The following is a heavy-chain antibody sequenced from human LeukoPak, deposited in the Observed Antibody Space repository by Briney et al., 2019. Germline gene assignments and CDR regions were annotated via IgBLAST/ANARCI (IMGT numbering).Heavy chain of an antibody. CDR1: GGSFSGYY. J-gene: IGHJ4*02. Sequence: PSETLSLTCAVYGGSFSGYYWSWIRQPPGKGLEWIGEINHSGSTNYNPSLKSRVTISVDTSKNQFSLKLSSLTAADTAVYYCGRVRGYSYGYLDFWGQGTLVTVSS. CDR3: GRVRGYSYGYLDF. CDR2: INHSGST. D-gene: IGHD5-18*01. V-gene: IGHV4-34*01.